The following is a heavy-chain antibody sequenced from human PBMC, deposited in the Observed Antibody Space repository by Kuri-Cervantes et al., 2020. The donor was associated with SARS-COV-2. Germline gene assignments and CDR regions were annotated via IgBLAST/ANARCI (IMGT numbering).Heavy chain of an antibody. CDR1: GYTFTSYG. D-gene: IGHD2-2*02. CDR2: ISAYNGNT. Sequence: ASVKVSCKASGYTFTSYGISWVRQAPGQGLEWMGWISAYNGNTNYAQKFQGRVTMTRDTSISTAYMELSRLRSDDTAVYYCASTYCSSTSCYNYYYYYMDVWGKGTTVTVSS. V-gene: IGHV1-18*01. J-gene: IGHJ6*03. CDR3: ASTYCSSTSCYNYYYYYMDV.